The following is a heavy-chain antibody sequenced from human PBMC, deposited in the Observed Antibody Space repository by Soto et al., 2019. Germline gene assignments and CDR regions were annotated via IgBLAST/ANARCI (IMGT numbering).Heavy chain of an antibody. Sequence: VASVKVSCKAPGYTFTSYSMHWVRQAPGQRLEWMGWINAGNGNTKYSQKFQGRVTITRDTSASTAYMELSSLRSEDTAVYYCARVPPNCSGGSCYHADDWGQGTLVTVSS. D-gene: IGHD2-15*01. CDR2: INAGNGNT. J-gene: IGHJ4*02. V-gene: IGHV1-3*01. CDR1: GYTFTSYS. CDR3: ARVPPNCSGGSCYHADD.